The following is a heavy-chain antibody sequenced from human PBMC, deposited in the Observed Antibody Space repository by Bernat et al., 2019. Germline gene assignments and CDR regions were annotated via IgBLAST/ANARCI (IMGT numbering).Heavy chain of an antibody. CDR1: GFTFSSYA. D-gene: IGHD2-2*01. J-gene: IGHJ3*02. Sequence: LVESGGGLVQPGGSLRLSCAASGFTFSSYAMSWVRQAPGQGLQWVSVSSGSGGSTYYADSVKGRFTISRDNSKNTLYLQMNSLRAEDTAVYYCAKSLVCSSTSCYRRDAFDIWGQGTMVTVSS. CDR3: AKSLVCSSTSCYRRDAFDI. CDR2: SSGSGGST. V-gene: IGHV3-23*04.